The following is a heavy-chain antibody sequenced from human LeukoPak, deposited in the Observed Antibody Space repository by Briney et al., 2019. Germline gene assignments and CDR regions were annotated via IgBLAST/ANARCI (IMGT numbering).Heavy chain of an antibody. CDR1: GGSISSYY. J-gene: IGHJ4*02. V-gene: IGHV4-59*01. CDR3: ARERARITMVRGVIREYYFDY. D-gene: IGHD3-10*01. CDR2: IYYSGST. Sequence: SETLSLTCTVSGGSISSYYWSWIQQPPGKGLEWIGYIYYSGSTNYNPSLKSRVTISVDTSKNQFSLKLSSVTAADTAVYYCARERARITMVRGVIREYYFDYWGQGTLVTVSS.